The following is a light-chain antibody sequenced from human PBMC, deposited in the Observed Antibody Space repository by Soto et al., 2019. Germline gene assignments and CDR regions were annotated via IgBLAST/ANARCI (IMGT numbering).Light chain of an antibody. CDR1: QSISSW. CDR3: QQYNIYSWT. Sequence: DIQMTQSPSTLSASVGDRVTITCRASQSISSWLAWYQQKPGKAPKLLIHKASSLESGVPSRFSGRGSGTEFTLTISSLQPDDFATYFCQQYNIYSWTFGQGTKVEIK. CDR2: KAS. J-gene: IGKJ1*01. V-gene: IGKV1-5*03.